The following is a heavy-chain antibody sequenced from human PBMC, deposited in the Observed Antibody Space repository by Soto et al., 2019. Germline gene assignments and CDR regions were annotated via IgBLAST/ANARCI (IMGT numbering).Heavy chain of an antibody. CDR1: GGSSSRGDYY. D-gene: IGHD4-4*01. V-gene: IGHV4-30-4*01. CDR3: AIGVSVTTAHV. Sequence: SETLSLTCTVSGGSSSRGDYYWSWIRQPPGKGLEWIGYIYYSGSTYYNPSLKSRVTISVDTSKNQFSLKLSSVTAADTAVYYCAIGVSVTTAHVWGTGPTGTVSS. CDR2: IYYSGST. J-gene: IGHJ6*03.